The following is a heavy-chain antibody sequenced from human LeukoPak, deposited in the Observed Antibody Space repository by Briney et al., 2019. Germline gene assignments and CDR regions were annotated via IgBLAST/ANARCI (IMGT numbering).Heavy chain of an antibody. D-gene: IGHD3-9*01. CDR3: ASTHYDILTGYYNVHYYYYMDV. Sequence: ASVKVSCKASGYTFTSYYMHWVRQAPGQGLEWMGIINPSGGSTSYAQKFQGRVTMTRDMSTNTVYMELSSLRSEDTAVYYCASTHYDILTGYYNVHYYYYMDVWGKGTTVTISS. CDR2: INPSGGST. CDR1: GYTFTSYY. J-gene: IGHJ6*03. V-gene: IGHV1-46*01.